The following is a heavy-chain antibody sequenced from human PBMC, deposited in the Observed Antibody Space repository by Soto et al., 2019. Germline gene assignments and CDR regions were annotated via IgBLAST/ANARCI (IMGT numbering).Heavy chain of an antibody. CDR3: TRGHYAGSGY. V-gene: IGHV3-53*01. Sequence: GGSLRLSCAASGLTVSSSYMNWVRQAPGKGLEWVSVIYSDGTPYYADSVKGRFTISRDNSKNTVFLQMNSLRDEDTAVYCCTRGHYAGSGYWGQGTLVTVSS. D-gene: IGHD3-16*01. J-gene: IGHJ4*02. CDR1: GLTVSSSY. CDR2: IYSDGTP.